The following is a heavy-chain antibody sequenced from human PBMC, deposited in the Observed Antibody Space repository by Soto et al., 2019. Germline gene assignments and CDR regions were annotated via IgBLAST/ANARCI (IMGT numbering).Heavy chain of an antibody. V-gene: IGHV3-7*05. CDR2: IKQDGSEK. CDR3: AKGLTRGDY. D-gene: IGHD3-10*01. CDR1: GFTFSSYW. J-gene: IGHJ4*02. Sequence: EVQLVESGGGLVQPGGSLRLSCAASGFTFSSYWMSWVRQAPGKGLECVANIKQDGSEKNYVDSVKGRFTISRDNAKNSMYLQMNSLRAEDTAVYYCAKGLTRGDYWGQGTLVTVSS.